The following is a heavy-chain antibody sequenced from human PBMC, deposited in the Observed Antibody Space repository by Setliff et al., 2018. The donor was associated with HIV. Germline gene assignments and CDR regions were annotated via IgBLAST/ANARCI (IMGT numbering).Heavy chain of an antibody. CDR3: ASVMDYYDTSGYYQYYFDY. CDR1: GYTFTSYY. D-gene: IGHD3-22*01. Sequence: ASVKVSCKASGYTFTSYYMHWVRQAPGQGLEWIGIINPSGGSTSYAQRFQGRVTMTRDTSTSTVYMELSSLRSEDTAVYYCASVMDYYDTSGYYQYYFDYWGQGTLVTVSS. J-gene: IGHJ4*02. CDR2: INPSGGST. V-gene: IGHV1-46*01.